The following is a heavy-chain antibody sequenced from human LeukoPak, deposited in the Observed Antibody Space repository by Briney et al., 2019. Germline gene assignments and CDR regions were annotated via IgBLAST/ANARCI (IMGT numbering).Heavy chain of an antibody. J-gene: IGHJ4*02. D-gene: IGHD6-6*01. Sequence: GGALEISLKGSGYSFTSYWIGWVRPVPGKGVGWMGIIYPGASATRYSPSFHGQVTISADKSISTAYLQWSSLKASDTAMYYCARRRYSSSSDFDYWGQGTLVTVSS. CDR2: IYPGASAT. CDR1: GYSFTSYW. V-gene: IGHV5-51*01. CDR3: ARRRYSSSSDFDY.